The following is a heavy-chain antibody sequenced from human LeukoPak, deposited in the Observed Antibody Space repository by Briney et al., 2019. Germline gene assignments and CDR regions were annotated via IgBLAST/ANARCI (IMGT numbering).Heavy chain of an antibody. Sequence: ASVKVSCKASGGTFSSYAISWVRQAPGQGLEWMGGIIPIFGTANYAQKFQGRVTITTDESTSTAYMELSRLRSEDTAVYYCARGHAGGYYYYMDVWGKGTTVTVSS. V-gene: IGHV1-69*05. CDR1: GGTFSSYA. CDR2: IIPIFGTA. J-gene: IGHJ6*03. CDR3: ARGHAGGYYYYMDV. D-gene: IGHD3-16*01.